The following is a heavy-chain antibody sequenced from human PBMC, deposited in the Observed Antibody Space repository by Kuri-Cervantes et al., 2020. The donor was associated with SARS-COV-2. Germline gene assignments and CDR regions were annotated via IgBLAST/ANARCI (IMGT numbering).Heavy chain of an antibody. CDR2: INHSGST. J-gene: IGHJ6*03. Sequence: GSLRLSCTVSGGSISTHYWSWIRQPPGKGLEWIGEINHSGSTNYNPSLKSRVTISVDTSKNQFSLKLSSVTAADTAVYYCARAGIFGVVIAYYYYYMDVWGKGTTVTVSS. D-gene: IGHD3-3*01. CDR1: GGSISTHY. CDR3: ARAGIFGVVIAYYYYYMDV. V-gene: IGHV4-34*01.